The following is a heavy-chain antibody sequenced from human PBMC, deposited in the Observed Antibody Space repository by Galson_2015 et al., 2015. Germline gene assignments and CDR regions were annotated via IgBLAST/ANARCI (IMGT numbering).Heavy chain of an antibody. J-gene: IGHJ4*02. D-gene: IGHD4-17*01. V-gene: IGHV3-7*01. Sequence: SLRLSCAASGFTFSSYAMSWVRQAPGKGLEWVANIKQDGSEKYYVDSVKGRFTISRDNAKNSLYLQMNSLRAEDTAVYYCARDNHGDLYFDYWGQGTLVTVSS. CDR1: GFTFSSYA. CDR3: ARDNHGDLYFDY. CDR2: IKQDGSEK.